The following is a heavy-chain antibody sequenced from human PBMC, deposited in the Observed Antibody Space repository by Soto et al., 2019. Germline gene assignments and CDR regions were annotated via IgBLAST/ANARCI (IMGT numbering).Heavy chain of an antibody. J-gene: IGHJ6*02. D-gene: IGHD6-19*01. CDR2: ISGYNGNT. Sequence: QVQLVQSGAEVKKPGASVTVSCKTSGYTFSNYGINWVRQAPGQGLEWMGWISGYNGNTNYAQTVQGRVTMTTDTSTGTVYMELRSLKSDDTAIYYCSRFIIVGGWFDPNYDHGMDGWGQGTTVTVS. V-gene: IGHV1-18*01. CDR3: SRFIIVGGWFDPNYDHGMDG. CDR1: GYTFSNYG.